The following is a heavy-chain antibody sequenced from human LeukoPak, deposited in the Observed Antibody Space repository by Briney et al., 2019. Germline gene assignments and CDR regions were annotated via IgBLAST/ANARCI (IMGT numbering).Heavy chain of an antibody. CDR1: GGSISSYY. D-gene: IGHD1-26*01. CDR2: IYTSGST. Sequence: PSETLSLTCTVSGGSISSYYWSWIRQPAGKGLEWIGRIYTSGSTNYNPSLKSRVTMSVDTSKNQFSLKLSSVTAADTAVYYCARKRADGSYSLAFDIWGQGTMVTVSS. J-gene: IGHJ3*02. CDR3: ARKRADGSYSLAFDI. V-gene: IGHV4-4*07.